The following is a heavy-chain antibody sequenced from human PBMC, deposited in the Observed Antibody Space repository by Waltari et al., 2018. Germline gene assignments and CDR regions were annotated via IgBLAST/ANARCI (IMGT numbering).Heavy chain of an antibody. Sequence: EVQLVQSGAEVKKPGESLKISCKGSGYSFTSYWIGWVRQMPGKGLEWMGIIYPGDSDTSYSPSFQGQVTISADKSISTAYLQWSSLKASDTAMYYCARSVVVPAATGVFDYWGQGTLVTVSS. J-gene: IGHJ4*02. CDR3: ARSVVVPAATGVFDY. CDR2: IYPGDSDT. D-gene: IGHD2-2*01. V-gene: IGHV5-51*03. CDR1: GYSFTSYW.